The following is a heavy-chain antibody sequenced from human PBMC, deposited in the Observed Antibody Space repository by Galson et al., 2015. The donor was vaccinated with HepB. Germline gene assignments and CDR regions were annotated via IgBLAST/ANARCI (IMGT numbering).Heavy chain of an antibody. V-gene: IGHV1-18*01. CDR2: ISGYNGNT. CDR3: ARVRGIASQGSFDY. D-gene: IGHD6-13*01. CDR1: GYTFTRFG. Sequence: QSGAEVKQPGESLKISCKASGYTFTRFGINWVRQAPGQGLEWMGWISGYNGNTNYARKLQGRVTMTTDTSTSTAFMELMSLRSDDTAVYYCARVRGIASQGSFDYWGQGTLVTVSS. J-gene: IGHJ4*02.